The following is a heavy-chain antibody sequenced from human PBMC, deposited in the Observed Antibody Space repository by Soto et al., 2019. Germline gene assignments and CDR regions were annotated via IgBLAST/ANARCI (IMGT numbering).Heavy chain of an antibody. Sequence: AGGSLRLSCAASGFTFSSYSMNWVRQAPGKGLEWVSSISSSSSYIYYADSVKGRFTISRDNAKHSLCLQMNSLRAEETAVYYCARGIAVGGLDDAFDIWGQRSMFTVSS. CDR1: GFTFSSYS. CDR2: ISSSSSYI. V-gene: IGHV3-21*01. J-gene: IGHJ3*02. CDR3: ARGIAVGGLDDAFDI. D-gene: IGHD6-19*01.